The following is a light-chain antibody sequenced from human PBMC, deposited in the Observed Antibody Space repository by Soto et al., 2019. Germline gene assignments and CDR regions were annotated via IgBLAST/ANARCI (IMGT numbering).Light chain of an antibody. CDR2: SAS. V-gene: IGKV3-20*01. Sequence: EIVVTQSPGALSLSPGDRATLSCRASQSVSSSYLAWYQQKPGQAPRLLIYSASSRATGIPDRFSGSGSGTDFTLTISRLEPEDFAVYYCQQFDCSSYTFGQRTQLEIK. J-gene: IGKJ2*01. CDR3: QQFDCSSYT. CDR1: QSVSSSY.